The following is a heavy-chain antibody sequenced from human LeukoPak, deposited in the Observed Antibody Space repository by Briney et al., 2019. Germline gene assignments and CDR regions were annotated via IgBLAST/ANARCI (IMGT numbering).Heavy chain of an antibody. Sequence: GGSLRLSCVVSGITVSNYDMSWVRQAPGKGLEWVSGIRESGGGTNYADSVKGRFTISRDNSKNTVYLQMNSLRAEDTAVYFCAKRGIVIRGVLIMGFHKVAYYFDYWGQGILVTVSS. CDR2: IRESGGGT. V-gene: IGHV3-23*01. D-gene: IGHD3-10*01. CDR1: GITVSNYD. CDR3: AKRGIVIRGVLIMGFHKVAYYFDY. J-gene: IGHJ4*02.